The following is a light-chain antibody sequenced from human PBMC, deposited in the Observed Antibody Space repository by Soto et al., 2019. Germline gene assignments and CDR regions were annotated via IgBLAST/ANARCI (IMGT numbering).Light chain of an antibody. J-gene: IGLJ1*01. V-gene: IGLV2-14*01. CDR1: SSDVGDYNY. CDR2: EVS. CDR3: SSYTSATPYV. Sequence: QSALTQPASVSGSPGQSITISCTGTSSDVGDYNYVSWYQHHPGKAPKLVIHEVSDRPSGISNRFSGSKSGNTASLTISGLQAEDEADYYCSSYTSATPYVSGTGTKSPS.